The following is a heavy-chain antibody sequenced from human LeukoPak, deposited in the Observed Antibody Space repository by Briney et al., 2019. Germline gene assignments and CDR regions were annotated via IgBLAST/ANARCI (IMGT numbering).Heavy chain of an antibody. Sequence: SQTLSLTCTVSGGSISSGGYYWSWIRQHPGKGLEWIGYIYYSGSTYYNPSLKSRVTISVDTPKNQFSLKLSSVTAADTAVYYCAREGYYGSGSYWYSFDYWGQGTLVTVSS. CDR2: IYYSGST. D-gene: IGHD3-10*01. CDR1: GGSISSGGYY. V-gene: IGHV4-31*03. J-gene: IGHJ4*02. CDR3: AREGYYGSGSYWYSFDY.